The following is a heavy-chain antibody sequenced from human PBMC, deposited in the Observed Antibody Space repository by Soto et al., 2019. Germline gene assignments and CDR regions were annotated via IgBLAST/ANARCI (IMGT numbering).Heavy chain of an antibody. CDR2: ISWNSGSI. D-gene: IGHD6-13*01. CDR1: GFTFDDYA. CDR3: AKDMGYSSSWYYFDC. V-gene: IGHV3-9*01. J-gene: IGHJ4*02. Sequence: EVQLVESGGNLVQPGRSLRLSCAASGFTFDDYAMHWVRQAPGKGLEWVSGISWNSGSIGYVDSVKGRFTISRDNAKNSLYLQMNSLRAEDTALYYCAKDMGYSSSWYYFDCWGQGTLVTVSS.